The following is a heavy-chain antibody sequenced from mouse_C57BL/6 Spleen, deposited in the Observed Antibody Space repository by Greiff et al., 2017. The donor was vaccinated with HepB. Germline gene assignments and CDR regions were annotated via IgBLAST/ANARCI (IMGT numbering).Heavy chain of an antibody. J-gene: IGHJ4*01. CDR3: ARHSSGSSYAMDY. V-gene: IGHV1-50*01. CDR1: GYTFTSYW. Sequence: VQLQQPGAELVKPGASVKLSCKASGYTFTSYWMQWVKQRPGQGLEWIGEIDPSDSYTNYNQKFKGKATLTVDTSSSTAYMQRSSLTSEDPAVYDWARHSSGSSYAMDYWDQGTSVTFSS. CDR2: IDPSDSYT. D-gene: IGHD3-2*02.